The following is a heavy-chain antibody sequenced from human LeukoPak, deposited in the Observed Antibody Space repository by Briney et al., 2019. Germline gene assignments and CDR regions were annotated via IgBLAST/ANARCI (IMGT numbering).Heavy chain of an antibody. D-gene: IGHD3-22*01. Sequence: VASVKVSCKASGYTFTSYGISWVRQAPGQGLEWMGWISAYNGNTNYAQKLQGRVTMTTDTSTSTAYMELRSLRSDDTAVYYCAIALDYDSSGFIDYWGQGTLVTVSS. CDR1: GYTFTSYG. J-gene: IGHJ4*02. CDR2: ISAYNGNT. CDR3: AIALDYDSSGFIDY. V-gene: IGHV1-18*01.